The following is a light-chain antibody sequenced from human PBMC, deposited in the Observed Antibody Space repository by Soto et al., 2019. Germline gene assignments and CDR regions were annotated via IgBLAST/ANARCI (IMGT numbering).Light chain of an antibody. Sequence: EIVMTQSPATLSVSPGERATLSCRASQSVSSNLAWYQQKPGQTPKLLSYVASTRATGITARFSGSGSGTEFTLTISSLHSEDFAVYYCQQYNVWPLTFGGGTKVEFK. CDR3: QQYNVWPLT. CDR1: QSVSSN. CDR2: VAS. V-gene: IGKV3-15*01. J-gene: IGKJ4*01.